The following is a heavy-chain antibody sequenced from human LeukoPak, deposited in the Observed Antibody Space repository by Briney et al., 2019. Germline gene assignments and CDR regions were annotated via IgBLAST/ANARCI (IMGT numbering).Heavy chain of an antibody. J-gene: IGHJ5*02. V-gene: IGHV4-39*01. CDR1: GGSISSSSYY. CDR3: ARLIQRITIFGVVSSGFDP. CDR2: IYYSGST. D-gene: IGHD3-3*01. Sequence: SETLSLTCTVSGGSISSSSYYWGWIRQPPGKGLEWIGSIYYSGSTYYNPSLKSRVTISVDTSKNQFSLKLSSVTAADTAVYYGARLIQRITIFGVVSSGFDPWGQGTLVTVSS.